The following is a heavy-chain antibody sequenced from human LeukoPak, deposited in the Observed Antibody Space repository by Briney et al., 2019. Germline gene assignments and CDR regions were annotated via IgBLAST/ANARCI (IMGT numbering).Heavy chain of an antibody. Sequence: ASVKVSCKASGYTFTSYAMHWVRQASGQRLEWMGWINAGNGNTKYSQKFQGRVTITRDTSASTAYMELSSVRSEDTAVYSCAGLGYSGYDYWFDPWGPGTLVTVSS. CDR3: AGLGYSGYDYWFDP. D-gene: IGHD5-12*01. CDR1: GYTFTSYA. J-gene: IGHJ5*02. CDR2: INAGNGNT. V-gene: IGHV1-3*01.